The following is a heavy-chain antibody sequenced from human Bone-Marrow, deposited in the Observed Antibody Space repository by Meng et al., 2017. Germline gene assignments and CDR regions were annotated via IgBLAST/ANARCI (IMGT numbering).Heavy chain of an antibody. V-gene: IGHV4-34*01. CDR2: INHSGST. D-gene: IGHD2/OR15-2a*01. CDR3: AILGSIQDYYYGMDV. J-gene: IGHJ6*02. Sequence: SETLSLTFAVHGGSFSGYYWSWIRQPPGKGLEGIGEINHSGSTNYNPSPKSRVTISVDTSKNQFSLKLSSVTAADTAVYYCAILGSIQDYYYGMDVWGQGTTVTVSS. CDR1: GGSFSGYY.